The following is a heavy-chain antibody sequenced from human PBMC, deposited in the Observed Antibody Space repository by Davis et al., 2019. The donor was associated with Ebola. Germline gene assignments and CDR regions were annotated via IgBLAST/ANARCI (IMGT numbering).Heavy chain of an antibody. V-gene: IGHV4-34*01. CDR3: ARGRYGDYRLDY. Sequence: MPSETLSLTCAVYGGSFSGYYWSWIRQPPGKGLEWIGEINHSGSTNYNPSLKSRVTISVDTSKNQFSLKLSSVTAADTAVYYCARGRYGDYRLDYWGQGTLVTVSS. J-gene: IGHJ4*02. D-gene: IGHD4-17*01. CDR1: GGSFSGYY. CDR2: INHSGST.